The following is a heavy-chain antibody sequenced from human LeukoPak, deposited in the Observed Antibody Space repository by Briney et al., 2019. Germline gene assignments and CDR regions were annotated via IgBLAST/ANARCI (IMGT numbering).Heavy chain of an antibody. CDR2: VYYSGAT. CDR3: ARGIYYGSGDF. J-gene: IGHJ4*02. D-gene: IGHD3-10*01. Sequence: SETLSLTRSVSGGGSISVSNYYWNWIRQPPGKGLEWIGYVYYSGATSYNPSLKSRVTISVDMSKSQFSLKLKSVTAADTAVYYCARGIYYGSGDFWGQGTLVTVAS. CDR1: GGGSISVSNYY. V-gene: IGHV4-59*02.